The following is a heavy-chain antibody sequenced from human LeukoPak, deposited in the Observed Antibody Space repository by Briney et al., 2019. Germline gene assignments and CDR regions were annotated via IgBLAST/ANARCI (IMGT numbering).Heavy chain of an antibody. J-gene: IGHJ4*02. CDR3: ATVGSTNWYPFRDY. CDR2: FDPEDGKT. Sequence: GASVKVSCKVSGYTLTELSMHWVRQAPGKGLEWMGGFDPEDGKTIYAQKFQGRVTVTEDTSTDTAFMELSSLRSEDTAVYYCATVGSTNWYPFRDYWGQGALVTVSS. V-gene: IGHV1-24*01. CDR1: GYTLTELS. D-gene: IGHD6-13*01.